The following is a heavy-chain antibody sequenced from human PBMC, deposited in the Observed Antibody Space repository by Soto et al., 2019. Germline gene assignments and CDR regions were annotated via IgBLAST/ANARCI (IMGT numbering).Heavy chain of an antibody. J-gene: IGHJ4*02. D-gene: IGHD1-26*01. CDR1: GGSFSDYI. V-gene: IGHV4-34*01. CDR2: INHSGSA. CDR3: ARGLISGSHYSGGWYYFDS. Sequence: SETLSLTCDVYGGSFSDYIWTWIRQTPGKGLKWIGQINHSGSANYNPSLKSRVTISVHMSSSQFSLELSSVTAADTAVYYCARGLISGSHYSGGWYYFDSWGQGTQVTVSS.